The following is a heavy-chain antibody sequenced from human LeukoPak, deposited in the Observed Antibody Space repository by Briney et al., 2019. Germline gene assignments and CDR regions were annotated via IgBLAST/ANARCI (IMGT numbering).Heavy chain of an antibody. CDR2: IYYTGST. J-gene: IGHJ6*03. CDR1: GGSISSYY. CDR3: ARDNYYDSSGPQIWEDYYYYMDV. V-gene: IGHV4-59*01. Sequence: PSETLSLTCTVSGGSISSYYWSWIRQPPGNGLEWIGYIYYTGSTNYNPSLKSRVTISVDTSKNHFSLKLSSVTAADTAVYYCARDNYYDSSGPQIWEDYYYYMDVWGKGTTVTISS. D-gene: IGHD3-22*01.